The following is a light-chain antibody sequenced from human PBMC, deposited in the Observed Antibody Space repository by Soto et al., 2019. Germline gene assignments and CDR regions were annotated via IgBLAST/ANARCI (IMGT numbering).Light chain of an antibody. CDR1: PAISSY. CDR2: GAS. Sequence: VDRVTFTFRASPAISSYLAWYQQKPGKPPKLLIYGASTLQSDVPPRFSGSGSGTEFTLTVSSLQAEDSATYYCQQFNDYPLTFGGGTRLEIK. J-gene: IGKJ5*01. CDR3: QQFNDYPLT. V-gene: IGKV1-9*01.